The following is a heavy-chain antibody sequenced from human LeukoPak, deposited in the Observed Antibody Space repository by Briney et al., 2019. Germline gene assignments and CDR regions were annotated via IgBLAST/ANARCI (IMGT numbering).Heavy chain of an antibody. CDR1: GFTFSHYW. J-gene: IGHJ4*02. CDR3: VRDGGVSGYDLLDY. D-gene: IGHD5-12*01. CDR2: INQDGSEE. Sequence: GGSLRLSCAASGFTFSHYWMTWVPQARGKGLEWVAHINQDGSEEHYMDSVKARFTISRDNAKNSLSLQMNSLRAEDTAVYYCVRDGGVSGYDLLDYWGQGTLVTVSS. V-gene: IGHV3-7*01.